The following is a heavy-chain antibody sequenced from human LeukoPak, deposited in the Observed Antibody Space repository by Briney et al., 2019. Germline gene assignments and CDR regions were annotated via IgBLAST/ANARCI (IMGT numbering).Heavy chain of an antibody. CDR2: IYYSGST. D-gene: IGHD3-16*01. Sequence: SETLSLTCTVSGGSISSSSYYWGWIRQPPGKGLEWIGSIYYSGSTYYNPSLKSRVTISVDTSKNQFSLKLSSVTAADTAVYYCARETSQKGAHYMDVWGKGTTITISS. J-gene: IGHJ6*03. CDR3: ARETSQKGAHYMDV. V-gene: IGHV4-39*07. CDR1: GGSISSSSYY.